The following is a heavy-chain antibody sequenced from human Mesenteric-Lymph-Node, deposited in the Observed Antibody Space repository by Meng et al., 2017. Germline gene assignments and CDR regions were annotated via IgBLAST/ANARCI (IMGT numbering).Heavy chain of an antibody. D-gene: IGHD3-10*01. Sequence: QVQLVQSGAEVMKPGASVKVSRQASAYTFSRYAMHWVRQAPGQRLEWMRWITAGNGNTTRDTSATTVYMELSRLRSDDTAVYYCARVVVRGVIVSTRYWFDPWGQGTLVTVSS. CDR2: ITAGNGNT. J-gene: IGHJ5*02. V-gene: IGHV1-3*01. CDR3: ARVVVRGVIVSTRYWFDP. CDR1: AYTFSRYA.